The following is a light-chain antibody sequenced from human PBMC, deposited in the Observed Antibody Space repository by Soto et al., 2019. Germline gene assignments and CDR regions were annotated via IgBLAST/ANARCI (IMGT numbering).Light chain of an antibody. Sequence: QSVLTQPASVSGSPGQAITISCTGTSSDVGGYNYVSWYQQNPGKAPKLMIYNVSNRPSGVSNRFSGSKSGNTASLTISGLQGEDEADYYCSSYTSSNTVLFGGGTKLTVL. J-gene: IGLJ2*01. CDR2: NVS. CDR3: SSYTSSNTVL. V-gene: IGLV2-14*01. CDR1: SSDVGGYNY.